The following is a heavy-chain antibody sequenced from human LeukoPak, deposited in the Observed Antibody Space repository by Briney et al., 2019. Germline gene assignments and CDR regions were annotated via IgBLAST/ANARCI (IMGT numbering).Heavy chain of an antibody. CDR1: GGSISSYY. D-gene: IGHD3-3*01. J-gene: IGHJ3*02. Sequence: SETLSLTCTVSGGSISSYYWSWIRQPAGKGLEWIGRIYTSGSTNYNHSLKSRVTMSVDTSKNQFSLKLSSMTAADTAVYYCARGQSGVSDLWSGYYTGAFDIWGQGTMVTVSS. CDR3: ARGQSGVSDLWSGYYTGAFDI. V-gene: IGHV4-4*07. CDR2: IYTSGST.